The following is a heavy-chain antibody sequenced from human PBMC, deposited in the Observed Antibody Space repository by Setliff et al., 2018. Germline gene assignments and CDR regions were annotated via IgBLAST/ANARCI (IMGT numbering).Heavy chain of an antibody. D-gene: IGHD1-26*01. CDR1: GFTFSTYA. V-gene: IGHV3-48*03. CDR3: ARDASGSYGTEYFQH. J-gene: IGHJ1*01. Sequence: GGSLRLSCAASGFTFSTYAMNWVRQAPGKGLEWISYISGSGSTIYYADSVKGRFTISKDNAKNSLYLQMNNLRAEDTALYFCARDASGSYGTEYFQHWGQGTLVTVSS. CDR2: ISGSGSTI.